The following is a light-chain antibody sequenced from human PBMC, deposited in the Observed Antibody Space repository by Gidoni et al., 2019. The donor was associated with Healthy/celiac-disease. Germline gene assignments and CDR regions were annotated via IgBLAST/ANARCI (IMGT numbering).Light chain of an antibody. CDR3: QQYGSSPWT. CDR2: GAS. V-gene: IGKV3-20*01. CDR1: QSVSSSY. J-gene: IGKJ1*01. Sequence: EIVLTQSPGTLSLSPGERATLPCRASQSVSSSYLAWYQQKPGQAPRLPIYGASSRATGIPDRFSGSGSGTDFTLTISRLEPEDFAVYYCQQYGSSPWTFGRGTKVEIK.